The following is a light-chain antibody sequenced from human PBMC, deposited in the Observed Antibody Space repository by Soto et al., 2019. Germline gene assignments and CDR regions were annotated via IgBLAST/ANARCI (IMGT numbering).Light chain of an antibody. J-gene: IGKJ4*01. CDR3: QHYGSASPI. V-gene: IGKV3-20*01. Sequence: DIVLTQSPGTLSLSPGERAILSCRASQSVSSSYLAWYQQKPGQAPRLLISGASSRATGVPDRFSGSGSGADFTLSVSRLEPEDSAVYYCQHYGSASPIFGGGTKVEIK. CDR1: QSVSSSY. CDR2: GAS.